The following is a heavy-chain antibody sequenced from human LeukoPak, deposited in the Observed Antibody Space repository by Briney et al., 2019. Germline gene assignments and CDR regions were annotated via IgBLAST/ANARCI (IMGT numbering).Heavy chain of an antibody. CDR1: GFSLSAYW. D-gene: IGHD3-10*01. J-gene: IGHJ4*02. V-gene: IGHV3-7*01. CDR3: ARDGSGRYYFDY. CDR2: INRDGSQK. Sequence: GGSLRLSCAASGFSLSAYWMTWVRQAPGKGLEWVANINRDGSQKNHVDSVKGRFTISRDNAENSLFLQMNSLTAEDTAVYYCARDGSGRYYFDYWGQGTLVTVSS.